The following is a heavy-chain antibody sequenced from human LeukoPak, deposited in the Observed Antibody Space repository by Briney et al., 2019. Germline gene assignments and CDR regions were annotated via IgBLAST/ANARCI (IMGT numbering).Heavy chain of an antibody. CDR3: ARHGKQWLLDY. CDR1: GGSISSYY. J-gene: IGHJ4*02. Sequence: SETLSLTCTVSGGSISSYYWSWIRRPPGKGLEWIGYIYYSGSTNYNPSLKSRVTISIDTSKNQFSLKLSSVTAADTAVYYCARHGKQWLLDYWGQGTLVTVSS. CDR2: IYYSGST. D-gene: IGHD6-19*01. V-gene: IGHV4-59*08.